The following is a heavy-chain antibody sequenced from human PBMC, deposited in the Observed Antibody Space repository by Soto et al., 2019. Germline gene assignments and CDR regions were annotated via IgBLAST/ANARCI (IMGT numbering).Heavy chain of an antibody. V-gene: IGHV1-69*13. Sequence: SVKVSCKASGGTFSSYAISWVRQAPGQGLEWMGGIIPIFGTANYAQKFQGRVTITADESTSTAYMELSSLRSEDTAVYYCARKRDLSIAAVDYYCGMDVWGQGTTVTVSS. D-gene: IGHD6-6*01. CDR3: ARKRDLSIAAVDYYCGMDV. CDR2: IIPIFGTA. CDR1: GGTFSSYA. J-gene: IGHJ6*02.